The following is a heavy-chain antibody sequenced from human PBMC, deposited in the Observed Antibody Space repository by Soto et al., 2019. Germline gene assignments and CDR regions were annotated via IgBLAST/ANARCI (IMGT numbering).Heavy chain of an antibody. CDR1: GFTFSSYA. CDR3: AKTRPGSSRGYGAFDI. Sequence: EVQLLESGGGLVQPGGSLRLSCAASGFTFSSYAMAWVRQAPGKGLEWVSAIGGSGGSTFYADSEQGRFTISRDNSKNTLYLQMKSLSMEDRAGYFCAKTRPGSSRGYGAFDIWGQGTMVTVSS. V-gene: IGHV3-23*01. CDR2: IGGSGGST. D-gene: IGHD6-6*01. J-gene: IGHJ3*02.